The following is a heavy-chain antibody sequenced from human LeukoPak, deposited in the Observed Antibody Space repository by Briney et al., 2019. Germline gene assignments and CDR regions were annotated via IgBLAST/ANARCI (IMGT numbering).Heavy chain of an antibody. CDR1: GYTFTSYY. J-gene: IGHJ4*02. Sequence: ASVKVSCKASGYTFTSYYMHWVRQAPGQGLEWMGIINPSGGSTSYAQKFQGRVTMTRDTSTSTVYMELSSLRSEDTAVYYCGRGGGGTIFGWVRGGDDWGQGTLVTVSS. CDR2: INPSGGST. V-gene: IGHV1-46*01. CDR3: GRGGGGTIFGWVRGGDD. D-gene: IGHD3-3*01.